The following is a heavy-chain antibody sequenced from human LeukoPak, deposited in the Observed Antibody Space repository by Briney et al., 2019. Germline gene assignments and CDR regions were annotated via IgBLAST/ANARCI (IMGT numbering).Heavy chain of an antibody. Sequence: AGGSLRLSCAASGFTFSSYGMHWVRQAPGKGLEWVAVISYDGSNKYYADSVKGRFTISRDNSKNTLYLQMNSLRAEDTAVYYCATRVGADFDYWGQGTLVTVSS. CDR1: GFTFSSYG. J-gene: IGHJ4*02. CDR3: ATRVGADFDY. CDR2: ISYDGSNK. D-gene: IGHD1-26*01. V-gene: IGHV3-30*03.